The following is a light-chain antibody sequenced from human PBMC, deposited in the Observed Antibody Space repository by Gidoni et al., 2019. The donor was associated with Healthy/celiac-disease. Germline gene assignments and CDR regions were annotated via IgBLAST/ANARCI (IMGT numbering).Light chain of an antibody. CDR1: QDISNY. Sequence: DIQMTQSPSSLSASVGDRVTITCQASQDISNYLNWYQQKPGKAPKLLIYDASNLETGVQSRFSGSGSGTDFTFTSSSLQPEDIAKYYCKQYDNLPFTFGPGTKVDIK. J-gene: IGKJ3*01. CDR3: KQYDNLPFT. CDR2: DAS. V-gene: IGKV1-33*01.